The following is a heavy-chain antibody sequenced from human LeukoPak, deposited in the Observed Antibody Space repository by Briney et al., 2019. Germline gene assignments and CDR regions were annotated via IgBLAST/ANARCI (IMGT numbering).Heavy chain of an antibody. CDR3: ARKAYCGGDCFSGYYYYYMDV. D-gene: IGHD2-21*02. Sequence: SETLSLTCSVSGGSIGSSNYHWGWIRQPPGKGLEWIGTIYYTGNTYYNPSLNSRVTISVDTSKNRFSLKVSSVTAADTAVYYCARKAYCGGDCFSGYYYYYMDVWGRGTTDTVSS. V-gene: IGHV4-39*01. CDR2: IYYTGNT. J-gene: IGHJ6*03. CDR1: GGSIGSSNYH.